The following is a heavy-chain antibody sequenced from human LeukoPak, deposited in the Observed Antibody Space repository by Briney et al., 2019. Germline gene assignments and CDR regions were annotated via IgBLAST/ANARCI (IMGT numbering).Heavy chain of an antibody. J-gene: IGHJ4*02. Sequence: GGSLRLSCAASGFTFSSYSMNWVRQAPGKGLEWVSAISGSGGSTYYADSVKGRFTISRDNSKNTLYLQMNSLRAEDTAVYYCAKVPNPVPYYDFWSGYYELNYFDYWGQGTLVTVSS. V-gene: IGHV3-23*01. D-gene: IGHD3-3*01. CDR3: AKVPNPVPYYDFWSGYYELNYFDY. CDR1: GFTFSSYS. CDR2: ISGSGGST.